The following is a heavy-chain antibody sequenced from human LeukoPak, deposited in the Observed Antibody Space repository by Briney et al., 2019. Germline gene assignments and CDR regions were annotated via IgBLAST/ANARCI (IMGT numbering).Heavy chain of an antibody. J-gene: IGHJ4*02. V-gene: IGHV4-38-2*02. Sequence: SETLSLTCTVSGYSISSGYYWGWIRQPPGKGLEWIGSIYHSGSTYYNPSLKSRVTISVDTSKNQFSLKLSSVTAADTAVYYCARDPHWLVTGYYFDYWGQGTLVTVSS. CDR1: GYSISSGYY. CDR3: ARDPHWLVTGYYFDY. CDR2: IYHSGST. D-gene: IGHD6-19*01.